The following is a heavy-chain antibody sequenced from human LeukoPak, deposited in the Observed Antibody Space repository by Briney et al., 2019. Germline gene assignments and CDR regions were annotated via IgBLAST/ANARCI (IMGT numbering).Heavy chain of an antibody. Sequence: PSETLSLTCTVSGGSISSYYWSWIRQPPGKGLEWIGYIYYSGSTNYNPSLKSRVTISVDTSKNQFSLKLSSVTAADTAVYYCARLVLTAYCSGGSCYPDGFYFDYWGQGTLVTVSS. CDR2: IYYSGST. CDR1: GGSISSYY. J-gene: IGHJ4*02. D-gene: IGHD2-15*01. V-gene: IGHV4-59*08. CDR3: ARLVLTAYCSGGSCYPDGFYFDY.